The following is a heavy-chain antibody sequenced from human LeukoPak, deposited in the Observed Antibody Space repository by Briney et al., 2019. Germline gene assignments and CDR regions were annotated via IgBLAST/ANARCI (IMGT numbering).Heavy chain of an antibody. CDR2: ISWNSGSI. CDR1: GFTFDDYA. D-gene: IGHD6-19*01. J-gene: IGHJ1*01. CDR3: ANTQWLVQGYFQH. V-gene: IGHV3-9*01. Sequence: GGSLRLSCAASGFTFDDYAMHWVRQAPGKGLEWVSGISWNSGSIGYADSVKGRFTISRDNAKNSLYLQMNSLRAEDTALYYCANTQWLVQGYFQHWGQGTLVTVSS.